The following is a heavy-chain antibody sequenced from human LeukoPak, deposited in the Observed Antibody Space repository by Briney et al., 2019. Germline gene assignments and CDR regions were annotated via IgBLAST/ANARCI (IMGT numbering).Heavy chain of an antibody. V-gene: IGHV3-30*04. J-gene: IGHJ6*02. CDR1: GLTFSRFA. CDR3: ARGGVAGTGFGTMIYGMDV. CDR2: ISYDGINE. Sequence: GGSLRLSCAASGLTFSRFAMHWVRQAPGKGREWVAAISYDGINEYHADSVKGRITISRDNSKNTLYLQMNSLRAEDTAVYYCARGGVAGTGFGTMIYGMDVWGQGTTVSVSS. D-gene: IGHD6-13*01.